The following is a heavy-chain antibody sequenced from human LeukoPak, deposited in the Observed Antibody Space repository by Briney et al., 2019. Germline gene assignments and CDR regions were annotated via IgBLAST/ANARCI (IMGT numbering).Heavy chain of an antibody. CDR3: AKGRVGATYFDY. Sequence: GGSLRLSCAASGFTFDDYAMHWVRQAPGKGLEWVSGISWNSGSIGYADSVKGRSTISRDNAKNSLYLQMNSLRAEDTASYYCAKGRVGATYFDYWGQGTLVTVSS. V-gene: IGHV3-9*01. D-gene: IGHD1-26*01. CDR2: ISWNSGSI. J-gene: IGHJ4*02. CDR1: GFTFDDYA.